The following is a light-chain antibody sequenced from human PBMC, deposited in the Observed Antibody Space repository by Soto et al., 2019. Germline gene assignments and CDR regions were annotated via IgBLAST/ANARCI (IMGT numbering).Light chain of an antibody. V-gene: IGKV1-5*01. Sequence: DIQMTQSPSTLSASVGDRVTITCRASQSIDSWLAWYQQIPGKAPNLLIYGASNLESGVPSRFSGSGSGTGFTLTISSLQPDDFATYYCQQYSTYSRTFGPGTKVDIK. CDR1: QSIDSW. CDR3: QQYSTYSRT. J-gene: IGKJ1*01. CDR2: GAS.